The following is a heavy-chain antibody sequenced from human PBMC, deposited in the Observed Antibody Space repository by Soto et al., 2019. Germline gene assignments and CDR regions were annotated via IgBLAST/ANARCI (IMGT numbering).Heavy chain of an antibody. D-gene: IGHD3-22*01. Sequence: ASVKVSCKASGYTFTRSGISWVRQAPGQGLEWMGWISTYNGDTNYAQTFQGRVTMTTDTSTSTVHMEVRSLRSDDTAVYYCARGSDCDSSGYYYSWFDPRGQGTLVTVSS. CDR3: ARGSDCDSSGYYYSWFDP. CDR2: ISTYNGDT. V-gene: IGHV1-18*01. J-gene: IGHJ5*02. CDR1: GYTFTRSG.